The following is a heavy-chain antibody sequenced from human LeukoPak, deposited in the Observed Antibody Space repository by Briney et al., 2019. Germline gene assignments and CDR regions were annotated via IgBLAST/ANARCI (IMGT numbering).Heavy chain of an antibody. J-gene: IGHJ4*02. CDR1: GFSFSSYV. CDR2: VSGSGGST. V-gene: IGHV3-23*01. Sequence: GESLRLSCAASGFSFSSYVMSWVRQAPGKGLEWVSAVSGSGGSTYYADSVKGRFTISRDNSKNTLYLQMNSLTAEDTAVYYCAKKVTGSYNNPLDYWGQGTLVTVSS. D-gene: IGHD3-10*01. CDR3: AKKVTGSYNNPLDY.